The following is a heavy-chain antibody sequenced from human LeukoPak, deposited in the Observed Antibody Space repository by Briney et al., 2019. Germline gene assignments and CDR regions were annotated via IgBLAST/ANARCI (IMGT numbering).Heavy chain of an antibody. Sequence: SETLSLTCTVSGGSISSTNYYWGWIRQPPGKGLEWIGRMFYSGSTYYSPSLKSRVTISVDTSKNHFSLKLSSVTAADTAVYYCARPEPTADAFDIWGQATMVTVSS. V-gene: IGHV4-39*07. CDR2: MFYSGST. CDR3: ARPEPTADAFDI. CDR1: GGSISSTNYY. J-gene: IGHJ3*02. D-gene: IGHD4-17*01.